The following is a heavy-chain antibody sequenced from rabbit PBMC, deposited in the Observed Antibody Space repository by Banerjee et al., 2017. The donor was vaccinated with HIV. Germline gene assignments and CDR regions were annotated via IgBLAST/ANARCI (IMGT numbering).Heavy chain of an antibody. V-gene: IGHV1S45*01. Sequence: QEQLEESGGGLVKPEGSLTLSCTASGFSFSNKYVMCWVRQAPGKGLEWIACINTSTGNTVYASWAKGRFTISRTSSTTVTLQMTSLTAADTATYFCATEIGYGYAGYFNLWGPGTLVTVS. D-gene: IGHD6-1*01. CDR1: GFSFSNKYV. CDR3: ATEIGYGYAGYFNL. CDR2: INTSTGNT. J-gene: IGHJ4*01.